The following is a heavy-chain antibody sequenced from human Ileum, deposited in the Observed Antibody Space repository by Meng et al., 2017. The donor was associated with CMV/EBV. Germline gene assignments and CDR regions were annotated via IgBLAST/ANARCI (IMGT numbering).Heavy chain of an antibody. D-gene: IGHD2-8*01. V-gene: IGHV3-21*01. Sequence: GESLKISRAASGFILSKYTINWVRQAPGKGMEWVSSISSNSYYIYYADSVKGRFTISRDNAQNSLYLQMNCLVSEDTAVYYCAMEAGVGHSASDWFDPWGQGSLVTVSS. J-gene: IGHJ5*02. CDR3: AMEAGVGHSASDWFDP. CDR1: GFILSKYT. CDR2: ISSNSYYI.